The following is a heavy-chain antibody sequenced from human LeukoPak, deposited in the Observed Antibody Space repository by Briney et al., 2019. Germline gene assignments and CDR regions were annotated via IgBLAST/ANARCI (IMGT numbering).Heavy chain of an antibody. CDR1: GYTFTSYG. CDR3: ARTYYYGSGSYLGHDY. CDR2: ISAYNGNT. V-gene: IGHV1-18*01. D-gene: IGHD3-10*01. Sequence: ASVKVSCKASGYTFTSYGISWVRQAPGQGLEWMGWISAYNGNTNYAQKLQGRVTMTTDTSTSTAYMELRSLRSDDTAVYYCARTYYYGSGSYLGHDYWGQGTLVTVSS. J-gene: IGHJ4*02.